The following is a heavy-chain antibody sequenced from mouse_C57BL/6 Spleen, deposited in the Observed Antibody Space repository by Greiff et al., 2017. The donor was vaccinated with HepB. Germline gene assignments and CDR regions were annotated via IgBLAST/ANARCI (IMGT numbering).Heavy chain of an antibody. CDR1: GYTFTSYD. Sequence: VQLQQSGPELVKPGASVKLSCKASGYTFTSYDINWVKQRPGQGLEWIGWIYPRDGSTKYNEKFKGKATLTVDTSSSTAYMELHSLTSEDSAVYFCARGGNHYYYAMDYWGQGTSVTVSS. D-gene: IGHD1-1*02. J-gene: IGHJ4*01. CDR3: ARGGNHYYYAMDY. CDR2: IYPRDGST. V-gene: IGHV1-85*01.